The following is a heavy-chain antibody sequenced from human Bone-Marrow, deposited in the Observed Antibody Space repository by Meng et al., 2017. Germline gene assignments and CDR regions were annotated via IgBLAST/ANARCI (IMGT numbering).Heavy chain of an antibody. CDR2: LNPRTGNT. J-gene: IGHJ5*02. CDR1: GYIFTNYD. V-gene: IGHV1-8*01. CDR3: ARDYGGNSGRFDP. Sequence: QAQLWQPGADVKKTGASMRVTCKASGYIFTNYDLNWVRQAAGQGPEWMGWLNPRTGNTGYAQKFQGRVTLTRDTSRSTAYMELSSLTSDDTAIYYCARDYGGNSGRFDPWGQGTLVTVSS. D-gene: IGHD4-23*01.